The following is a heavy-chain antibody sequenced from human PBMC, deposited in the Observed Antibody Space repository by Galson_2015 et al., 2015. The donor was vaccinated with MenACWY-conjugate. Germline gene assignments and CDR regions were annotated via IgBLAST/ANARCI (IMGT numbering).Heavy chain of an antibody. V-gene: IGHV5-51*01. CDR1: GYNFITYW. Sequence: QSGAEVKKPGESLKTSCKASGYNFITYWIGWVRQVPGKGLEWVGLISPIDSKTRYSPAFEGRVTISADNSITTAYLQWNSLQASDTAMYYCARHPPGGRGMDVWGQGTTVTVPS. D-gene: IGHD1-26*01. J-gene: IGHJ6*02. CDR3: ARHPPGGRGMDV. CDR2: ISPIDSKT.